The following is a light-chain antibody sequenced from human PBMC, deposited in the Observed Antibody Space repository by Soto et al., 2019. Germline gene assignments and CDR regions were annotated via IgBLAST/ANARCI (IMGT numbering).Light chain of an antibody. J-gene: IGKJ5*01. Sequence: DIQLTQSPSVLSASVGDTVTITCRASQALSNYLAWYQQKPGKAPDLLIYSASTLQSGVPSRFSGSGSGTEFSLTISSLQPDDFATYYCQQYHSYSVTFGQGTRLEIK. V-gene: IGKV1-9*01. CDR3: QQYHSYSVT. CDR2: SAS. CDR1: QALSNY.